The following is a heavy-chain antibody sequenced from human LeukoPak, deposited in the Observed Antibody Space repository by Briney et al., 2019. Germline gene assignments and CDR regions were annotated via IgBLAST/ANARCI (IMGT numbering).Heavy chain of an antibody. D-gene: IGHD2-15*01. CDR2: ISYDGSNK. Sequence: GSLRLSCAASGFTFSSYGMHWVRQAPGKGLEWVAVISYDGSNKYYADSVKGRFTISRDNSKNTLYLQMNSLRAEDTAVYYCAKDVKVVVAANYWFDPWGQGTLVTVSS. J-gene: IGHJ5*02. CDR3: AKDVKVVVAANYWFDP. V-gene: IGHV3-30*18. CDR1: GFTFSSYG.